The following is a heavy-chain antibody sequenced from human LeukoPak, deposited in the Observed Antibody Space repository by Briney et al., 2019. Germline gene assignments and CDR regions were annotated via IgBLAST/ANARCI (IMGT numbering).Heavy chain of an antibody. CDR1: GFTFYDYA. CDR3: AKGKNWNYEEVVDY. J-gene: IGHJ4*02. Sequence: GGSLRLSCAASGFTFYDYAMHWVRQAPGKGLEWVSGISWNSGSIGYADSVKGRFTISRDNAKNSLYLQMNSLRAEDTALYYCAKGKNWNYEEVVDYWGQGTLVTVSS. D-gene: IGHD1-7*01. CDR2: ISWNSGSI. V-gene: IGHV3-9*01.